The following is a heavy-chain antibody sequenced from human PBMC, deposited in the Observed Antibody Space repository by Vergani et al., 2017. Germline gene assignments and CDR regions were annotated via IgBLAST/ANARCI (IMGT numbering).Heavy chain of an antibody. J-gene: IGHJ4*02. CDR3: ARDVGSSWSCDY. Sequence: QVQLVESGGGVVQPGRSLRLSCAASGFTFSSYGMPWVRQAPGKGLEWVAVIWYDGSNKYYADSVKGRFTISRDTSKDTLYLQMNSLRAEVTAVYYCARDVGSSWSCDYWGEGTLVTVSS. V-gene: IGHV3-33*08. D-gene: IGHD6-13*01. CDR2: IWYDGSNK. CDR1: GFTFSSYG.